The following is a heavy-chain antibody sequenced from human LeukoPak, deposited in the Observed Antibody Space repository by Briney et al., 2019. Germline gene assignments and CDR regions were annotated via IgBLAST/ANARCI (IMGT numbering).Heavy chain of an antibody. CDR3: ARDDYGDYVFAFDI. CDR1: GFTFSSYA. D-gene: IGHD4-17*01. V-gene: IGHV3-30-3*01. J-gene: IGHJ3*02. CDR2: ISYDGSNK. Sequence: PGGSLRLSCAATGFTFSSYAMHWVRQAPGKGLEWVAVISYDGSNKYYADSVKGRFTISRDNSKNTLYLQMNSLRAEDTAVYYCARDDYGDYVFAFDIWGQGTMVTVSP.